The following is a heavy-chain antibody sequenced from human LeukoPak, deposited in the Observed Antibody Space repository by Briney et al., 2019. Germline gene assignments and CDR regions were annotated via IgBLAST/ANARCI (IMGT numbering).Heavy chain of an antibody. Sequence: GGSLRLSCAVSGFTFSNFWMSWVRQAPGRGLEWVANIHPEGNEKYHVESVKGRFTISRDNVKNSLFLQMNGLRVEDTAVYYCARGDAFSGDHWGQGTLVTVSS. CDR1: GFTFSNFW. CDR3: ARGDAFSGDH. V-gene: IGHV3-7*04. CDR2: IHPEGNEK. J-gene: IGHJ4*02.